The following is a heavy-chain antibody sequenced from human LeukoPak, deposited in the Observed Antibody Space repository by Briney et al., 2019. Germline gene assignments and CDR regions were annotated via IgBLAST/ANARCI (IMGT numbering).Heavy chain of an antibody. Sequence: GGSLRLSCAASGFTFSNAWMSWVRQAPGKGLEWVSTMTTNTGTYYADSVKGRFSISRETSKNTLYLQMNSLRGDDTAVYYCAKDVGTTSDYFDYWGQGTLVTVSS. CDR2: MTTNTGT. CDR3: AKDVGTTSDYFDY. CDR1: GFTFSNAW. J-gene: IGHJ4*02. V-gene: IGHV3-23*01. D-gene: IGHD1-26*01.